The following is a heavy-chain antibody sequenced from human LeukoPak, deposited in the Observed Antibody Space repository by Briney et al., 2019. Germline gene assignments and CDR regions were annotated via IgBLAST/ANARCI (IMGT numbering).Heavy chain of an antibody. CDR1: GFTFSTYA. Sequence: SGGSLRPSCAGSGFTFSTYAMHWVRQAPGKGLEYVSAISDDGSGTYYANSVKGRFTISRDNSRNTLYLQMGSLRFEDMAVYFCARRYCTSSGCSAFDSWGQGTLVTVSS. CDR3: ARRYCTSSGCSAFDS. CDR2: ISDDGSGT. D-gene: IGHD2-8*01. J-gene: IGHJ4*02. V-gene: IGHV3-64*01.